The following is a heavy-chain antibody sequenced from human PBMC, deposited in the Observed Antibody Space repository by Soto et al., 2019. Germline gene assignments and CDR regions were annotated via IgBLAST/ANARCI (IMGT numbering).Heavy chain of an antibody. D-gene: IGHD3-22*01. Sequence: QVQLVESGGGVVQPGRSLRLSCAASGFTFSSYAMHWVRQAPGKGLEWVAVISFDGSNKYYADSVKGRFTISRDNSKNTPYLQINSLRGEETAVYYCAGNNYYSSGYYVEAAPHYWGQGTLVTVSS. J-gene: IGHJ4*02. CDR1: GFTFSSYA. CDR2: ISFDGSNK. CDR3: AGNNYYSSGYYVEAAPHY. V-gene: IGHV3-30-3*01.